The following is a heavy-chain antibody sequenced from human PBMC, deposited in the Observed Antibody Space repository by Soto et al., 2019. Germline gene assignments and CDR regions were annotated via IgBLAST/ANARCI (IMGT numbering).Heavy chain of an antibody. J-gene: IGHJ6*02. CDR3: ARCNVARYFDWLTEYGMDV. CDR1: GGSFSGYY. CDR2: INHSGST. Sequence: QVQLQQWGAGLLKLSETLSLTCAVYGGSFSGYYWSWIRQPPGKGLEWIGEINHSGSTNYNPSLTSRVTISVDTSKNQFSLKLSSVTAADTAVYYCARCNVARYFDWLTEYGMDVWGQGTTVTVSS. V-gene: IGHV4-34*01. D-gene: IGHD3-9*01.